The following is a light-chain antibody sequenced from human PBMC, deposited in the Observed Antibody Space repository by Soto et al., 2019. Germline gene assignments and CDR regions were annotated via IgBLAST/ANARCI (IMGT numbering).Light chain of an antibody. CDR3: QQSYMDPIT. J-gene: IGKJ5*01. CDR2: DAS. V-gene: IGKV1-39*01. Sequence: DIQMTQSPSSLSASVGNRVTITCRASQSISTYLNWYQKKPVKAPNLLIYDASRLQSGVPSRFSGSGGGTDFTLSISSVQPEDFATYFCQQSYMDPITFGQGTRLEI. CDR1: QSISTY.